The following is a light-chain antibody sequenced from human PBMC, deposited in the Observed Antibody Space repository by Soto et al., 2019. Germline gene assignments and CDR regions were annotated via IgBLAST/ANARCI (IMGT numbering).Light chain of an antibody. Sequence: DIQMTQSPSSLSASVGDRVTITCGASQSISSYLNWYQQKPGKAPKLLICAASSLQSGVPSRFSGSGSGTDFTLTISSLQPEDFATYYCQQSYSTPPTFGQGTKVDIK. CDR3: QQSYSTPPT. CDR2: AAS. J-gene: IGKJ1*01. CDR1: QSISSY. V-gene: IGKV1-39*01.